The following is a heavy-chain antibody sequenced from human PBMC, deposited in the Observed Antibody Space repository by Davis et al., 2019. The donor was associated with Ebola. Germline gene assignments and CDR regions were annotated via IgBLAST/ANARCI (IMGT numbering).Heavy chain of an antibody. D-gene: IGHD1-26*01. CDR1: GFTFSSYA. J-gene: IGHJ6*02. CDR3: ARDRGVGAKLHYYYYAMDV. Sequence: GESLKISCAASGFTFSSYAMSWVRQAPGKGLEWVSSISGSGGSTYSADSVKGRFTISRDNSQNTLYMQMNSLRAEDTAVYYCARDRGVGAKLHYYYYAMDVWGQGTTVTVSS. V-gene: IGHV3-23*01. CDR2: ISGSGGST.